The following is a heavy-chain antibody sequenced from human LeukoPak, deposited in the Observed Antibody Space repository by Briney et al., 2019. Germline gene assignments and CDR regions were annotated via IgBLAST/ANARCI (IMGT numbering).Heavy chain of an antibody. J-gene: IGHJ4*02. CDR1: GFTFSSYW. CDR3: ARLVLSRTWFDDF. V-gene: IGHV3-7*01. Sequence: GGSLRLSCAASGFTFSSYWMSWVRQALGKGLEWVANIKGDGSAKYYVDSVKGRFTITRDNAKSSLFLQMNSLRAEDTAVYYCARLVLSRTWFDDFWGQGTLVTVSS. D-gene: IGHD6-13*01. CDR2: IKGDGSAK.